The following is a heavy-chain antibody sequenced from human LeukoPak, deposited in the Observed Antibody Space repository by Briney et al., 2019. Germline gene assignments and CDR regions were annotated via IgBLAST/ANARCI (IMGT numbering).Heavy chain of an antibody. CDR1: GFTFSSFA. J-gene: IGHJ6*02. CDR2: ISGSGGST. CDR3: AKDRGSYGDYRSYGMDV. Sequence: GGSLRLSCTASGFTFSSFAMSWVRQAPGKGLEWVSVISGSGGSTYYADSVKGRFTIPRDNSKNTLYLQMNSLRAEDTAAYYCAKDRGSYGDYRSYGMDVWGQGTTVTVSS. V-gene: IGHV3-23*01. D-gene: IGHD4-17*01.